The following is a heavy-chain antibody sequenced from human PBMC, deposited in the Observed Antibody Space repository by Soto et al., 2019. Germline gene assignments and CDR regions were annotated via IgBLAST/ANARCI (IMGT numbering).Heavy chain of an antibody. CDR2: IDQSGTT. D-gene: IGHD2-2*01. V-gene: IGHV4-30-2*01. J-gene: IGHJ5*02. CDR3: ARETRASFDP. Sequence: SETLSLTCAVSGGSVNSGGYSWSWIRQAPGKGLEWIGYIDQSGTTYSNPSLKSRVTLSVDKSKNQFSLNLSSVTAADTAVYYCARETRASFDPWGQGTPVTVSS. CDR1: GGSVNSGGYS.